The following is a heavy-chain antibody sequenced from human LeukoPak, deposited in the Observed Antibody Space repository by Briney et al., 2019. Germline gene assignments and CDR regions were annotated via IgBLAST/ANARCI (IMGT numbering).Heavy chain of an antibody. CDR1: GGSIRSSSYY. CDR2: IYYSGST. V-gene: IGHV4-39*01. D-gene: IGHD2-2*01. J-gene: IGHJ4*02. Sequence: PSETLSLTCTVSGGSIRSSSYYWGWIRQPPGKGLEWIGSIYYSGSTYYNPSLKSRVTISVDTSKNQFSLKLSSVTAADTAVYYCARNGDNSYQPLLYYFDYWGQGTLVTVSS. CDR3: ARNGDNSYQPLLYYFDY.